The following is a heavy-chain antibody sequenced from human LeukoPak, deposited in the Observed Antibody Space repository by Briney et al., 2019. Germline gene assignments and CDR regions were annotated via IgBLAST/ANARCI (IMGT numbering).Heavy chain of an antibody. D-gene: IGHD1-1*01. CDR2: IIPIFGTA. CDR3: ARGPELERFDY. V-gene: IGHV1-69*05. Sequence: GASVRVSCKASGGTFSNYAISWVRQAPGQGLEWMGGIIPIFGTANYVQKFQGRVTITTDQSTSTAYMELSSLRSEDTAVYYCARGPELERFDYWGQGTLVTVSS. CDR1: GGTFSNYA. J-gene: IGHJ4*02.